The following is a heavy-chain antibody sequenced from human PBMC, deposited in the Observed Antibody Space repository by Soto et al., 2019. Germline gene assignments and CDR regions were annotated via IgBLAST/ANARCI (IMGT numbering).Heavy chain of an antibody. Sequence: VHLVESGGGVVQPGRSLRLSCAASGFTFNNYGMHWVRQAPGKGLEWVSGISWNSGSIGYADSVKGRFTISRDNAKNSLYLQMNSLRAEDTALYYCAKDIMVRGVIYYYYYYGMDVWGQGTTVTVSS. V-gene: IGHV3-9*01. J-gene: IGHJ6*02. CDR2: ISWNSGSI. D-gene: IGHD3-10*01. CDR3: AKDIMVRGVIYYYYYYGMDV. CDR1: GFTFNNYG.